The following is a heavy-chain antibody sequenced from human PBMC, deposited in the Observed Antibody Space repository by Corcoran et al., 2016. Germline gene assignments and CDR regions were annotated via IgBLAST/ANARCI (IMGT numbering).Heavy chain of an antibody. CDR1: GGTFSSYA. CDR2: IIPIFGTA. Sequence: QVQLVRWGAEVKKPGSSVKVSCKASGGTFSSYAISWVRQAPGQGLEWMGGIIPIFGTANYAQKFQGRVTITADESTSTAYMELSSLRSEDTAVYYCARVGRYCSGGSCHYGMDVWGQGTTVTVSS. V-gene: IGHV1-69*01. J-gene: IGHJ6*02. CDR3: ARVGRYCSGGSCHYGMDV. D-gene: IGHD2-15*01.